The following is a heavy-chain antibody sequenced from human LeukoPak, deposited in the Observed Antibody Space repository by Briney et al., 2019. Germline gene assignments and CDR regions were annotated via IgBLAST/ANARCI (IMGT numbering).Heavy chain of an antibody. CDR2: ISGSGGST. J-gene: IGHJ5*01. CDR3: AKGHCGGGSCSIVPDS. D-gene: IGHD2-15*01. CDR1: GFTFSSYA. V-gene: IGHV3-23*01. Sequence: GGSLRLSCAASGFTFSSYAMSWVRQAPGKGLEWVSAISGSGGSTYYADSVKGRFTISRDNSKNTLYLQMNSLRAEDTAVYYCAKGHCGGGSCSIVPDSWGQGTLVTVSS.